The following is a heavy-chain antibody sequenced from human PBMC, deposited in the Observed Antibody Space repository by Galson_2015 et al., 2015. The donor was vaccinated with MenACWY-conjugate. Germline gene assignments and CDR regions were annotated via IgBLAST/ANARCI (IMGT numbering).Heavy chain of an antibody. CDR2: IKEDGDEK. CDR3: AKVGPSDSTAYRAFDI. V-gene: IGHV3-7*03. Sequence: SLRLSCAASGFTFSSYWMNWVRQAPGRRPEWVANIKEDGDEKYYVDSVKGRFTISRDNAQNSLYLQMNSLRAEDTAVYYCAKVGPSDSTAYRAFDIWGQGTMVTVSS. D-gene: IGHD2/OR15-2a*01. CDR1: GFTFSSYW. J-gene: IGHJ3*02.